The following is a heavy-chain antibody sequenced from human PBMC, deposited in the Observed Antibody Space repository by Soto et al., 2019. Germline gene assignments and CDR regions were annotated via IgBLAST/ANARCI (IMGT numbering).Heavy chain of an antibody. V-gene: IGHV3-21*01. D-gene: IGHD6-13*01. CDR1: GCTFRSFT. J-gene: IGHJ5*02. CDR2: ISSNSAYI. CDR3: TRDASRDSSARGWFDP. Sequence: GSLLLACAASGCTFRSFTMNWVRQAPGKGLEWVSTISSNSAYIYYTDALRRRFTISRDNAKNSLHLQINSLRAEDTAVYYCTRDASRDSSARGWFDPWGPGTLVTVSS.